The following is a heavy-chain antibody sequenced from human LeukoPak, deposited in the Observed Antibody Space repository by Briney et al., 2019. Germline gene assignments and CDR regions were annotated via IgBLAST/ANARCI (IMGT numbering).Heavy chain of an antibody. D-gene: IGHD3-3*01. CDR3: WTTYYDFWSGYFHFDY. J-gene: IGHJ4*02. V-gene: IGHV4-39*07. CDR2: IYYSGST. Sequence: SETLSLTCTVSGGSISSSSYYWGWIRQPPGKGLEWIGSIYYSGSTYYNPSLKSRVTISVDTSKNQFSLKLSSVTAADKAVYYCWTTYYDFWSGYFHFDYWGQGTLVTVSS. CDR1: GGSISSSSYY.